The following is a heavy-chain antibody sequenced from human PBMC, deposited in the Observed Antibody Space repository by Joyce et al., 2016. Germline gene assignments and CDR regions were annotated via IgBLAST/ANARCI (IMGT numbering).Heavy chain of an antibody. D-gene: IGHD4-11*01. V-gene: IGHV3-21*01. CDR2: ISRDNTYI. J-gene: IGHJ4*02. CDR1: GFIFSSYS. CDR3: ARDVLTTVTKAYGY. Sequence: EVQLVVSGGGLVKPGESLRLSCTASGFIFSSYSMTWVRQAPGKGLEWVSSISRDNTYIFHADSVKGRFTISRDNARNSLYLQMNSLRAEDTAVYYCARDVLTTVTKAYGYWGQGTLVAVSS.